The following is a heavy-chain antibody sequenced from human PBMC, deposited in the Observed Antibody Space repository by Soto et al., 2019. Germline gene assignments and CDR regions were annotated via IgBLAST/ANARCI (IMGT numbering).Heavy chain of an antibody. V-gene: IGHV4-59*01. CDR2: IYYNGST. CDR1: GGSISSYC. D-gene: IGHD5-12*01. CDR3: ARDRPARASGYPLSPPYYYYVMDV. Sequence: SETLSLTCTVSGGSISSYCWSWIRQHPGKGMEWIGYIYYNGSTNYNPSLKSRVTISVDTSKNQFSLKLSSVTAADTAVYYCARDRPARASGYPLSPPYYYYVMDVWGQGTTVTVSS. J-gene: IGHJ6*02.